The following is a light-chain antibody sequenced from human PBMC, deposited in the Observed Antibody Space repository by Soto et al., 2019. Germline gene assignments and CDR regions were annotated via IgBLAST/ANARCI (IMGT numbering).Light chain of an antibody. V-gene: IGLV1-40*01. J-gene: IGLJ1*01. Sequence: QSVLTQPPSVSGAPGQRVTISCTGDSSNIGSVYAVHWYQQLPGAAPKLLIYANTNRPSGVPDRFSGSKSGTSASLAISGLQAEDEADYYCQSYDSSLSGYVFGTGSKVPVL. CDR1: SSNIGSVYA. CDR3: QSYDSSLSGYV. CDR2: ANT.